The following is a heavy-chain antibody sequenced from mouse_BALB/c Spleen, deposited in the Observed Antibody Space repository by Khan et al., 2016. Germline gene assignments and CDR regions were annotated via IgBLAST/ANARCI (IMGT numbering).Heavy chain of an antibody. J-gene: IGHJ3*01. CDR2: IDPANGNT. CDR1: GFNIKDTY. V-gene: IGHV14-3*02. D-gene: IGHD2-14*01. Sequence: VQLQQSGAELVKPGASVKLSCTTSGFNIKDTYMHWVKQRPEQGLEWIGRIDPANGNTKYDPKFQDKATVTSETSSNTAYLQLSSLTSDDTAVYYCARGGYGWFAYWGQGTLVTVSA. CDR3: ARGGYGWFAY.